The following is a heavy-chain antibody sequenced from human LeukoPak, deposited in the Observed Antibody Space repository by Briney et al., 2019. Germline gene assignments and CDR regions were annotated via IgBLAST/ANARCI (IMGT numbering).Heavy chain of an antibody. CDR3: ARQYSSSSNWFDP. CDR1: GYSFPSYW. D-gene: IGHD6-6*01. J-gene: IGHJ5*02. V-gene: IGHV5-51*01. CDR2: IYPGDSDT. Sequence: GESLKISCKGSGYSFPSYWIGWVRQMPGKGLEWMGIIYPGDSDTRYSPSFQGQVTISADKSISTAYLQWSSLKASDTAMYYCARQYSSSSNWFDPWGQGTLVTVSS.